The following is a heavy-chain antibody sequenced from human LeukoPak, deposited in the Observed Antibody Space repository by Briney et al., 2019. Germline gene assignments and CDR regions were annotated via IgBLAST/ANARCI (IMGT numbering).Heavy chain of an antibody. CDR2: INHSGST. D-gene: IGHD3-16*02. CDR1: GGSFSGYY. CDR3: ASSKLRLGELSLAMDY. V-gene: IGHV4-34*01. Sequence: PSETLSLTCAVYGGSFSGYYWSWIRQPLGKGLEWIGEINHSGSTNYNPSLKSRVTISVDTSKNQFSLKLSSVTAADTAVYYCASSKLRLGELSLAMDYWGQGTLVTVSS. J-gene: IGHJ4*02.